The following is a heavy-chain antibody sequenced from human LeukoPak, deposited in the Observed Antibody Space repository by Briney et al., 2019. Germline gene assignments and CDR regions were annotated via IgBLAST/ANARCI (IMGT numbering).Heavy chain of an antibody. CDR1: GFTFSSYA. J-gene: IGHJ4*02. V-gene: IGHV3-30-3*01. CDR2: ISFDGTKN. Sequence: PGGSLRLSCAASGFTFSSYAMHWVRQAPGKGLEWVALISFDGTKNYYADSVKGRFTISRDNSKNTLHLQMNSLKAEDTAVYYCARPNYYDNTAIRAYPPKFDCWGQGTLVTVSS. D-gene: IGHD3-22*01. CDR3: ARPNYYDNTAIRAYPPKFDC.